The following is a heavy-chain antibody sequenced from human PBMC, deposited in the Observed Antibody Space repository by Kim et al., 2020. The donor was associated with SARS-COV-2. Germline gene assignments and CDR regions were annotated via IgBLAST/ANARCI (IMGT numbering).Heavy chain of an antibody. Sequence: GESLKISCKGSGYSFTSYWIGWVRQMPGKGLEWMGIIYPGDSDTRYSPSFQGQVTISADKSISTAYLQWSSLKASDTAMYYCARLGKDSSGYYLAGSYFQHWGQGTLVTVSS. CDR2: IYPGDSDT. CDR1: GYSFTSYW. CDR3: ARLGKDSSGYYLAGSYFQH. D-gene: IGHD3-22*01. J-gene: IGHJ1*01. V-gene: IGHV5-51*01.